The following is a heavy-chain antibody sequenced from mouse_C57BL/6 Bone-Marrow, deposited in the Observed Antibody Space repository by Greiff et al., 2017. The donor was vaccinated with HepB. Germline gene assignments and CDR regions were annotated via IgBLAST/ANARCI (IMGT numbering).Heavy chain of an antibody. CDR1: GFNIKDYY. CDR2: IDPEDGET. V-gene: IGHV14-2*01. CDR3: ARGAYYSNYWFAY. D-gene: IGHD2-5*01. J-gene: IGHJ3*01. Sequence: EVQLQQSGAELVKPGASVKLSCTASGFNIKDYYMHWVKQRTEQGLEWIGRIDPEDGETKYAPKFQGKATITADTSSNTAYLQLSSLTSEDTAVYYCARGAYYSNYWFAYWGQGTLVTVSA.